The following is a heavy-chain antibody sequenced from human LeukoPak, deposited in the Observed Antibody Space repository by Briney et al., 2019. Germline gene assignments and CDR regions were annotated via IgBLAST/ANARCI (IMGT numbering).Heavy chain of an antibody. D-gene: IGHD3-10*01. J-gene: IGHJ4*02. Sequence: GGSLRLSXAASGFTFSTYSMNWVRQAPGKGLEWVSSISSSSSYIYYADSVKGRFTISRDNAKNSLYLQMNSLRVEDTAVYYCARDIGEWFGERWAFDDYWGQGTLVTVSS. V-gene: IGHV3-21*01. CDR2: ISSSSSYI. CDR1: GFTFSTYS. CDR3: ARDIGEWFGERWAFDDY.